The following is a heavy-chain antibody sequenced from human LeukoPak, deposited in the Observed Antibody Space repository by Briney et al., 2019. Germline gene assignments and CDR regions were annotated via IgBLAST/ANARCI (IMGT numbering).Heavy chain of an antibody. CDR3: ARVGVVPAAIPDGFDI. CDR1: GFAFSSQA. CDR2: IYSGGST. D-gene: IGHD2-2*01. J-gene: IGHJ3*02. Sequence: GGSLRLSCAASGFAFSSQAMGWVRQAPGKGLGWVSVIYSGGSTYYADSVKGRFTISRDNSKNTLYLQMNSLTAEDTAVYYCARVGVVPAAIPDGFDIWGQGTMVTVSS. V-gene: IGHV3-53*01.